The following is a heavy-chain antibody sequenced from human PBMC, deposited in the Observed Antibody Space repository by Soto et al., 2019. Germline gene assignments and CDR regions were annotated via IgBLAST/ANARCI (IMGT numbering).Heavy chain of an antibody. D-gene: IGHD2-2*01. Sequence: EVQLVESGGGLVQPGGSLRLSCAASGFTFSNYWMSWVRQAPGKRLEWVANIKKDETEEYYVDSVKGRFTISRDNAKNSLFLQMNSLRAEDTAVYYCAAYCSSISCTPFHGYSWGQGTLVTVSS. CDR2: IKKDETEE. J-gene: IGHJ4*02. CDR1: GFTFSNYW. CDR3: AAYCSSISCTPFHGYS. V-gene: IGHV3-7*03.